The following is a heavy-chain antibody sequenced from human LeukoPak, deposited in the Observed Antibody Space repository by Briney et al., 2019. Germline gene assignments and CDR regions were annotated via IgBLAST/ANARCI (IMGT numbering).Heavy chain of an antibody. CDR2: IYYSGST. J-gene: IGHJ4*02. Sequence: SETLSLTCTVSGGSISSSSYYWGWIRQLPGKGLEWIGSIYYSGSTYYNPSLKSRVTISVDTSKNQFSLKLSSVTAADTAVYYCAREKIRRDFDYWGQGTLVTVSS. D-gene: IGHD3-16*01. V-gene: IGHV4-39*07. CDR3: AREKIRRDFDY. CDR1: GGSISSSSYY.